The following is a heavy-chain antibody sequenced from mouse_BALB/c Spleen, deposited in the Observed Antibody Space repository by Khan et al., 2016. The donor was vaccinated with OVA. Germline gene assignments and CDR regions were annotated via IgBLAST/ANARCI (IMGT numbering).Heavy chain of an antibody. CDR1: GYTFTDFT. CDR2: ISTYYGDA. CDR3: EGGGGGDRFAY. J-gene: IGHJ3*01. Sequence: QVQLQQSGAELVRPGVSVKISCKGSGYTFTDFTMHWVKQSHAKSLEWIGVISTYYGDATHNEKFKGKATLTVDKSSSTAYMELARLTSEDSAIYSWEGGGGGDRFAYWGQGTLVTVSA. V-gene: IGHV1S137*01.